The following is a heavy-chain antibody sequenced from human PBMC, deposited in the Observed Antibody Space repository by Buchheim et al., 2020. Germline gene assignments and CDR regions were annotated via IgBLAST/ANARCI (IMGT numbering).Heavy chain of an antibody. Sequence: QVQLVESGGGVVQPGRSLRLSCAASGFTFSSYGMHWVRQAPGKGLEWVAVISYDGSNKYYADSVKGRFTISRDNSKNTLYLQMNSLRDEDTAVYYCAREISVAGVLDYWGQGTL. V-gene: IGHV3-30*03. CDR1: GFTFSSYG. D-gene: IGHD6-19*01. J-gene: IGHJ4*02. CDR2: ISYDGSNK. CDR3: AREISVAGVLDY.